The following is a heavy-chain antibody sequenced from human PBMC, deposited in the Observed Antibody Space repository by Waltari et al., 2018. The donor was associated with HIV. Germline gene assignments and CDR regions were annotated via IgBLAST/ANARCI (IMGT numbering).Heavy chain of an antibody. D-gene: IGHD3-16*02. CDR3: ARHVPGNYDYVWGSYPMGFDY. J-gene: IGHJ4*02. CDR2: IDYSGST. V-gene: IGHV4-39*01. CDR1: GGSISSSSYY. Sequence: QLQLQESGPGLVKPSETLSLTCIVSGGSISSSSYYWGWIRQPPGKGLVWIGGIDYSGSTYYNPSLKSRVTISVDTAKSQFSLKRSSVTAADTAVYYCARHVPGNYDYVWGSYPMGFDYWGQGTLVTVSS.